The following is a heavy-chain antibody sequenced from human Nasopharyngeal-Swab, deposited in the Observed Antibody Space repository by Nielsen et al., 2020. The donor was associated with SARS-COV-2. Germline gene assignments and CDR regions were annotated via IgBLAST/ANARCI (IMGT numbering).Heavy chain of an antibody. Sequence: GESLKISCAASGFTFSSYSMNWVRQAPGKGLEWVSSISSSSSYIYYADSVKGRFTISSDNAKNSLYLQMNSLRAEDTAVYYCARDLYSYGRRFDYWGQGTLVTVSS. CDR2: ISSSSSYI. CDR3: ARDLYSYGRRFDY. V-gene: IGHV3-21*01. CDR1: GFTFSSYS. J-gene: IGHJ4*02. D-gene: IGHD5-18*01.